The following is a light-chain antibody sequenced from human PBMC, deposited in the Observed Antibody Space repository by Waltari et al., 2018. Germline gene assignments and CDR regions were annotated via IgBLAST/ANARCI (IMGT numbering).Light chain of an antibody. V-gene: IGLV3-10*01. CDR2: EDT. CDR3: YSSDSTGLRV. CDR1: ELPRKY. J-gene: IGLJ1*01. Sequence: SYDLTQTPSVSVSPGQTASITCSGHELPRKYSYWFQQKSGQAPRLVIYEDTKRPSGIPERFSGSSSGTVATLTISGAQVDDEADYYCYSSDSTGLRVFGGGTTVVVL.